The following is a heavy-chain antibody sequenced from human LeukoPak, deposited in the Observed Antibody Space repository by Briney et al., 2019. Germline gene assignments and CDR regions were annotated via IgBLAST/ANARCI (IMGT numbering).Heavy chain of an antibody. CDR3: AKEMATMNAFDI. CDR1: GFTVSSSY. CDR2: IYSGGST. Sequence: GGSLRLSCEASGFTVSSSYMSWVRRAPGKGLEWVSVIYSGGSTDYKDSVKDRFIISRENSKNTLYLQMNSLRAEDTAVYYCAKEMATMNAFDIWGQGTMVTVSS. J-gene: IGHJ3*02. V-gene: IGHV3-66*01. D-gene: IGHD5-24*01.